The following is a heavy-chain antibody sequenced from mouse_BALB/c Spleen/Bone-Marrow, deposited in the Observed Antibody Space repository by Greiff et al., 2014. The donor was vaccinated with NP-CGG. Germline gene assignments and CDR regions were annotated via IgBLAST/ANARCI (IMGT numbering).Heavy chain of an antibody. CDR3: ARPGFAY. Sequence: QVQLKESGAELAKPGASVKMSCKASGYTFTSYWMHWIKQRPGQGLEWIGYISPSTGYIEYNQKFKDKATLTAEKSSSTAYMQLSSLTTEDSAVYYCARPGFAYWGQGTLVTVSA. CDR2: ISPSTGYI. CDR1: GYTFTSYW. V-gene: IGHV1-7*01. J-gene: IGHJ3*01.